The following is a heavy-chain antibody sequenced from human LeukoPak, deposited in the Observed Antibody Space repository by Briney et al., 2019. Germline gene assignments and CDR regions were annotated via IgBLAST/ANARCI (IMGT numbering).Heavy chain of an antibody. J-gene: IGHJ6*03. D-gene: IGHD4-17*01. CDR3: ARSYGDYYYYYMDV. Sequence: GGSLRLSCAASGFTVSSNYMSWVRQAPGKGLEWGSVIYSGGSTYYADSVKGRFTISRDNSKNTLYLQMNSLRAEDTAVYYCARSYGDYYYYYMDVGGKGTTVTVSS. CDR1: GFTVSSNY. V-gene: IGHV3-53*01. CDR2: IYSGGST.